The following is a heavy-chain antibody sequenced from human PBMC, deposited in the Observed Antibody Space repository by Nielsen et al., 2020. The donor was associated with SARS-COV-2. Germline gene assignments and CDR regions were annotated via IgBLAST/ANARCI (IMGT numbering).Heavy chain of an antibody. CDR1: GGTFSSYA. D-gene: IGHD4-23*01. V-gene: IGHV1-69*04. CDR3: AREARYGGIPN. CDR2: IIPILGIA. J-gene: IGHJ4*02. Sequence: SVKVSCKASGGTFSSYAISWVRQAPGQGLEWMGRIIPILGIANYAQKFQGRVTITADKSTSTAYMELSSLRSEDTAVYYCAREARYGGIPNWGQGTLVTVSS.